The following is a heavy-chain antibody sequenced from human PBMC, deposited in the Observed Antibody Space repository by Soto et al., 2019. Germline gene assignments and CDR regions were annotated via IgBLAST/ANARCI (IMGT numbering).Heavy chain of an antibody. V-gene: IGHV1-3*01. D-gene: IGHD1-26*01. CDR1: GYTFTNFA. CDR2: INAGNGDT. Sequence: ASVKVSCKASGYTFTNFAMHWVRQAPGQRLEWMGWINAGNGDTKYSQKFQGRVSITRDTSASTAYMELSSLRSEDTAMYYCARGPKSGSYFLSFFHYWGQGTLVTVSS. J-gene: IGHJ4*02. CDR3: ARGPKSGSYFLSFFHY.